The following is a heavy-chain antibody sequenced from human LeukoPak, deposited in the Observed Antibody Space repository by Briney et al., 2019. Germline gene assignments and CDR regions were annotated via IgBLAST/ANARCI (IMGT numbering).Heavy chain of an antibody. CDR3: ARVRITISSRRGFDY. J-gene: IGHJ4*02. CDR2: ISSSGSTI. V-gene: IGHV3-48*03. D-gene: IGHD3-9*01. CDR1: GXTFSSYE. Sequence: GGSLRLSCAASGXTFSSYEMNWVRQAPGKGLEWVSYISSSGSTIYYADSVKGRFTISRDNAKNSLYLQMNSLRAEDTAVYYCARVRITISSRRGFDYWGQGTLVTVSS.